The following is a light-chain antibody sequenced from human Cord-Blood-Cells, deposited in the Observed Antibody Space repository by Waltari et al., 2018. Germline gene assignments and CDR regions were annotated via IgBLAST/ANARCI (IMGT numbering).Light chain of an antibody. V-gene: IGKV3-20*01. Sequence: EIVLTQSPGTLSLSPGERATLSCRASQSVSSSYLAWYQQKPGRAPRLLIYGASSKATCIPDRFSGSGSGTDFTLPISRLEPEDFAVYYCQQYGSSRVTFGGGTKVEIK. CDR2: GAS. J-gene: IGKJ4*01. CDR3: QQYGSSRVT. CDR1: QSVSSSY.